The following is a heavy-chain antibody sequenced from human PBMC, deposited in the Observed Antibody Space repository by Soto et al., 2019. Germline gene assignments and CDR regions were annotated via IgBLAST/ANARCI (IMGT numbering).Heavy chain of an antibody. Sequence: SETLSLTCTVSGGSISSSSYYWGWIRQPPGKGLEWIGSIYYSGSTYCNPSLKSRVTISVDTSKNQFSLKLSSVTAADTAVYYCARHLRWELRNGMDVWGQGTTVTVSS. D-gene: IGHD1-26*01. CDR1: GGSISSSSYY. CDR3: ARHLRWELRNGMDV. CDR2: IYYSGST. V-gene: IGHV4-39*01. J-gene: IGHJ6*02.